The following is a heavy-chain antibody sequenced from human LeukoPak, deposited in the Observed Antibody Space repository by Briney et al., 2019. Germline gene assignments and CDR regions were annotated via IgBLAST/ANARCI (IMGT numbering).Heavy chain of an antibody. J-gene: IGHJ5*02. CDR3: ASGSLWSPNWFDP. CDR2: IKQDGSGK. V-gene: IGHV3-7*01. D-gene: IGHD3-10*01. CDR1: GFTFSSSW. Sequence: GGSLRLSCASSGFTFSSSWMSWVRQAPGKGLEWVAHIKQDGSGKYYVDSVKGRFTISRDIAKNSLYLQMNSLRAEDTAIYYCASGSLWSPNWFDPWGQGTLVTVSS.